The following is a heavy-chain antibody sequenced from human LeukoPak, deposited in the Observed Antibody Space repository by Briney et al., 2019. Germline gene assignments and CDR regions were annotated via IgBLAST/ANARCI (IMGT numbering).Heavy chain of an antibody. V-gene: IGHV4-59*01. Sequence: PSETLSLTCTVSGGSISSYYWTWIRQPPGKALEWIGYIYSSGSTNYNPSLKSRVTFSVDTSKNQFSLKLNSVTAADTAVYYCARGGDYGDLRYFDYWGQGTLVTVSS. D-gene: IGHD4-17*01. CDR2: IYSSGST. J-gene: IGHJ4*02. CDR3: ARGGDYGDLRYFDY. CDR1: GGSISSYY.